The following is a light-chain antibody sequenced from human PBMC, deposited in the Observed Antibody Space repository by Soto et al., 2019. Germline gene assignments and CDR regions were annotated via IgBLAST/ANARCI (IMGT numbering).Light chain of an antibody. J-gene: IGKJ4*01. CDR2: DAS. V-gene: IGKV3-11*01. Sequence: EIVLTQSPATLSLSPRERATLSCRASQSVSSYLAWYQQTPGQAPRLLIYDASNMATGIPARFSGSGSGTDFTLTISRLEPDDFAVDYCQQLSKWPPGLTFGVVTKVEIK. CDR1: QSVSSY. CDR3: QQLSKWPPGLT.